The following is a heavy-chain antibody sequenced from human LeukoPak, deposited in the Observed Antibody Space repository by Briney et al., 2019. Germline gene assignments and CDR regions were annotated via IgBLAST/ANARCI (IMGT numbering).Heavy chain of an antibody. Sequence: GRSLRLSCAASGFTFSSYGMHWVRQAPGKGLEWVAVISYDGSNKYYADSVKGRFTISRDNSKNTLYLQMSSLRAEDTAVYYCAKADLASNFDYWGQGTLVTVSS. V-gene: IGHV3-30*18. CDR2: ISYDGSNK. J-gene: IGHJ4*02. CDR3: AKADLASNFDY. CDR1: GFTFSSYG. D-gene: IGHD3-3*02.